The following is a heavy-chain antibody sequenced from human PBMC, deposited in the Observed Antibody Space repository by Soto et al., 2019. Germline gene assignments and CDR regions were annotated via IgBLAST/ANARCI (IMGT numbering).Heavy chain of an antibody. CDR2: INHSGST. D-gene: IGHD2-15*01. J-gene: IGHJ3*02. CDR1: GGPFSGYY. CDR3: ANIMEGYCSGGSCYEAFDI. Sequence: SETLSLTCAVYGGPFSGYYWSWIRQPPGKGLEWIGEINHSGSTNYNPSLKSRVTISVDTSKNQFSLKLSSVTAADTAVYYCANIMEGYCSGGSCYEAFDIWGQGTMVTVSS. V-gene: IGHV4-34*01.